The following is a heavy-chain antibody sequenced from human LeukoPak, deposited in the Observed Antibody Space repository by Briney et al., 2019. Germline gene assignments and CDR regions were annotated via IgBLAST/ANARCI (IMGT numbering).Heavy chain of an antibody. CDR3: ARVGRYCSSTSCYQGYFDY. CDR1: GFTFSSYS. J-gene: IGHJ4*02. D-gene: IGHD2-2*01. Sequence: GGSLRLSCAASGFTFSSYSMNWVRQAPGKGLEWVSSIRSSSSYIYYADSVKGRFTISRDNAKNSLYLQMNSLRAEDTAVYYCARVGRYCSSTSCYQGYFDYWGQGTLVTVSS. CDR2: IRSSSSYI. V-gene: IGHV3-21*01.